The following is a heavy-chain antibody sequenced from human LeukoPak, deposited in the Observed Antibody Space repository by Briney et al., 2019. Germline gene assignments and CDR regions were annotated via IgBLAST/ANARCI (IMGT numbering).Heavy chain of an antibody. Sequence: PSETLSLTCTVSGGSISGYYWSWIRKPPGKGLEWIGEINHSGSTNYNPSLKSRVTISVDTSKNQFSLKLSSVTAADTAVYYCARWGPYCTNGVCYLSRYNWFDPWGQGTLVTVSS. CDR2: INHSGST. D-gene: IGHD2-8*01. V-gene: IGHV4-34*01. CDR3: ARWGPYCTNGVCYLSRYNWFDP. CDR1: GGSISGYY. J-gene: IGHJ5*02.